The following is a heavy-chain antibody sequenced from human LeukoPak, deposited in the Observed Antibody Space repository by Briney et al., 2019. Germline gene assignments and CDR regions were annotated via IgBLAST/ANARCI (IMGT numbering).Heavy chain of an antibody. CDR3: ARPPGSIYYYDSSGDDAFDI. CDR2: IYYSGST. V-gene: IGHV4-39*01. J-gene: IGHJ3*02. CDR1: GFTFSSYA. Sequence: GSLRLSCAASGFTFSSYAMSWVRQPPGKGLEWIGSIYYSGSTYYNPSLKSRVTISVDTSKNQFSLKLSSVTAADTAVYYCARPPGSIYYYDSSGDDAFDIWGQGTMVTVSS. D-gene: IGHD3-22*01.